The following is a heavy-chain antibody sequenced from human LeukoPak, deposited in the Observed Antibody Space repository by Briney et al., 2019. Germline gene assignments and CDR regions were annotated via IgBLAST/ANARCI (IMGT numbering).Heavy chain of an antibody. V-gene: IGHV4-34*01. Sequence: SETLSLTRAVYGGSFSGYYWSWIRQPPGKGLEWIGEINHSGSTNYNPSLRSRVTISVDTSKNQFSLKLSSVTAADTAVYYCARGRSSSWYGGVYFDYWGQGTLVTVSS. J-gene: IGHJ4*02. CDR1: GGSFSGYY. CDR3: ARGRSSSWYGGVYFDY. CDR2: INHSGST. D-gene: IGHD6-13*01.